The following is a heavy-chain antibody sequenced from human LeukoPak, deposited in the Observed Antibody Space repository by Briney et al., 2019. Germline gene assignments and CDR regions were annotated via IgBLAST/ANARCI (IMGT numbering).Heavy chain of an antibody. Sequence: GGSLRLSCAASGFTFSSYDMHWVRQATGKGLEWVSAIGTAGDTYYPGSEKGRFTISRENAKNSLYLQMNSLRAEDTAVYYCARDFLGSMDVWGQGTTVTVSS. J-gene: IGHJ6*02. D-gene: IGHD2/OR15-2a*01. CDR2: IGTAGDT. V-gene: IGHV3-13*01. CDR3: ARDFLGSMDV. CDR1: GFTFSSYD.